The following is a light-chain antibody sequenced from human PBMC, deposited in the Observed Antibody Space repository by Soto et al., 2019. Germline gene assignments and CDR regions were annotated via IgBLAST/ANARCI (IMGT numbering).Light chain of an antibody. V-gene: IGKV1-9*01. J-gene: IGKJ2*01. CDR3: QQLNSYPQT. CDR1: QGISSF. Sequence: DIQLTQSPSFLSASVGDRVTITCRASQGISSFLAWYQQKPGKAPKLLISGATTLESGVPSRFSGSGSGTEFTLTISSLQPEDFATYYCQQLNSYPQTFGQGTKLEIK. CDR2: GAT.